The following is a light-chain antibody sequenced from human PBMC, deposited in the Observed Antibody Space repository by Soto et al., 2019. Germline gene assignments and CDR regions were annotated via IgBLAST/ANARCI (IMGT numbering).Light chain of an antibody. J-gene: IGKJ2*01. CDR3: MQALQTPYT. CDR2: LCS. CDR1: QSLLHSNGYNY. V-gene: IGKV2-28*01. Sequence: DIVMTQSPLSLPVTPGEPASISCRSSQSLLHSNGYNYLDWYLQKTGQSPQLLIYLCSNRASGVPDRFSGSGSGTDFTLKISRVEAEDVGVYYCMQALQTPYTFGQGTKLEIK.